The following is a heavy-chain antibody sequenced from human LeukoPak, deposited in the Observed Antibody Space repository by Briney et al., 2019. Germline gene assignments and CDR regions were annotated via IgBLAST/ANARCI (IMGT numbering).Heavy chain of an antibody. CDR3: ARDGKFWSGYYSSAFDI. CDR1: GFTFSSYW. Sequence: GGSLRLSCAASGFTFSSYWMSWVRQAPGKGLEWVANIKQDGSEKYYVDSVKGRFTISRDNAKNSLYLQMNSLRAEDTAVYYCARDGKFWSGYYSSAFDIWGQGTMVTVSS. V-gene: IGHV3-7*01. CDR2: IKQDGSEK. D-gene: IGHD3-3*01. J-gene: IGHJ3*02.